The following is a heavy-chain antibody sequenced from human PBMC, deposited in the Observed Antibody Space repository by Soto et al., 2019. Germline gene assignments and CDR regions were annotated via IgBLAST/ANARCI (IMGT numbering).Heavy chain of an antibody. Sequence: PLQTLTLTCAISGNSVSSNSAAWKWIRQSPSRGLEWLGRTYYRSKWYNDYAVSVKSRITINPDTSKNQFSLQLNSVTPEDTAVYYCARALLDGMDVWGQGTTVTVSS. CDR3: ARALLDGMDV. CDR2: TYYRSKWYN. V-gene: IGHV6-1*01. D-gene: IGHD2-15*01. J-gene: IGHJ6*02. CDR1: GNSVSSNSAA.